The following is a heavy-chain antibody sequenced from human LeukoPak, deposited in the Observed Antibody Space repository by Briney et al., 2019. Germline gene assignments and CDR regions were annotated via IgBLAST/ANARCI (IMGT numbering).Heavy chain of an antibody. CDR1: GGSFSGYY. CDR3: ARVRDGYFDY. J-gene: IGHJ4*02. CDR2: INHSGST. V-gene: IGHV4-34*01. D-gene: IGHD5-24*01. Sequence: TETLSLTCAVYGGSFSGYYWSWIRQPPGKGLEWIGEINHSGSTNYNPSLKSRVTISVDTSKNQFSLKLSSVTAADTAVYYCARVRDGYFDYWGQGTLVTVSS.